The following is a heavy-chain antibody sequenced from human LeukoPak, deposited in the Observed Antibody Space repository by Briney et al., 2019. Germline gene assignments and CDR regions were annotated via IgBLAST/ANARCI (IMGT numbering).Heavy chain of an antibody. D-gene: IGHD3-10*01. Sequence: GASVKVSCKASGYTFTTYPMHWVRQAPGQGLEWMGWINAANGDTGYPQKFQGRVTITRDTSASTAYMELSSLRSEDTALYYCARKDYFGSGVYFFDYWGQGTLVTVSS. V-gene: IGHV1-3*01. CDR1: GYTFTTYP. CDR3: ARKDYFGSGVYFFDY. CDR2: INAANGDT. J-gene: IGHJ4*02.